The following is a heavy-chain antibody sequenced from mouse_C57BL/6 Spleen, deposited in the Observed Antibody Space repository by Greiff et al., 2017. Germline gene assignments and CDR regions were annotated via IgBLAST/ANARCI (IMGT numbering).Heavy chain of an antibody. J-gene: IGHJ4*01. V-gene: IGHV7-1*01. Sequence: EVKLMESGGGLVQSGRSLRLSCATSGFTFSDFYMEWVRQAPGKGLEWIAASRNKANDYTTEYSASVKGRFIVSRDTSQSILYLQMNALRAEDTAIFYCARDAGYGYAMDYWGQGTSVTVSS. CDR1: GFTFSDFY. D-gene: IGHD2-2*01. CDR3: ARDAGYGYAMDY. CDR2: SRNKANDYTT.